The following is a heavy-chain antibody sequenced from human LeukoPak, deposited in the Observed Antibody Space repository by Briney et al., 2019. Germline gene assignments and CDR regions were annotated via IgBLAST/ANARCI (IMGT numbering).Heavy chain of an antibody. J-gene: IGHJ6*03. D-gene: IGHD5-24*01. V-gene: IGHV4-4*09. CDR3: ARHGYSSYYYYYYMDV. Sequence: SETLSLTCTVSGGSISSYYWSWIRQPPGKGLEWIGYIYTSGSTNYNPSLKSRVTISVDTSKNQFSLKLSSVTAADTAVYYCARHGYSSYYYYYYMDVWGKGTTVTVSS. CDR1: GGSISSYY. CDR2: IYTSGST.